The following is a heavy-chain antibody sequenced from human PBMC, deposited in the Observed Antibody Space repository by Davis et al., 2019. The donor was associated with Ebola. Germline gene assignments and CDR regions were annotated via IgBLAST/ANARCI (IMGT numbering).Heavy chain of an antibody. CDR1: GGSISRGGSY. CDR2: IYYSGST. Sequence: PSETLSLTCTVSGGSISRGGSYWTWIRQHPGKGLEWIGYIYYSGSTYYKPSLKSRVTISLGTSKNQFSLNLYSVTAAETAGYYWARDLRYDRRGYDYYVYMDVGGKGTTGTVPS. V-gene: IGHV4-31*03. CDR3: ARDLRYDRRGYDYYVYMDV. D-gene: IGHD3-9*01. J-gene: IGHJ6*03.